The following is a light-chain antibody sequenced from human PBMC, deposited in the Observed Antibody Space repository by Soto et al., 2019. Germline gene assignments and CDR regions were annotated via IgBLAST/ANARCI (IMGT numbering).Light chain of an antibody. CDR3: QKSYSTYT. J-gene: IGKJ5*01. CDR1: QSISSY. CDR2: AAS. Sequence: DVQMTQSPSSXSASVGDRVTITCRASQSISSYLNWYQQKPGKAPKLLIYAASSLQSGVPSRFSGSGSGTDFTLTISSLQPEDFATYYCQKSYSTYTFGQGTRLEIK. V-gene: IGKV1-39*01.